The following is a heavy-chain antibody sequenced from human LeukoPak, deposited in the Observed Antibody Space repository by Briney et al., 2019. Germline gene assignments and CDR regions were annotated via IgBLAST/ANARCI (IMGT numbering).Heavy chain of an antibody. CDR2: ISLNSGSI. D-gene: IGHD3-22*01. CDR1: GFSFDEYA. CDR3: VKDTAPEYYYDSSGYLQQ. J-gene: IGHJ1*01. Sequence: GGSLRLSCAASGFSFDEYAMHWVRQAPGKGLEWVSGISLNSGSIGYADAVKGRFTISRDNAKNSLFLQMKSLRVEDTAFYYCVKDTAPEYYYDSSGYLQQWGQGALVTVSS. V-gene: IGHV3-9*01.